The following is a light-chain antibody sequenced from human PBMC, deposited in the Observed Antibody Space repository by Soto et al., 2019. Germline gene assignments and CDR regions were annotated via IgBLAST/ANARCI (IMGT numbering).Light chain of an antibody. CDR3: QQYNNCPYT. J-gene: IGKJ2*01. CDR1: QSVSSY. CDR2: GAS. V-gene: IGKV3-15*01. Sequence: DIVMTQSPSTLSVSLGERVTLSCRASQSVSSYLAWYQQKPGQAPRLLIYGASTRDTGIPARFSGSGSGTEFTLTISSLQSEDFAVYYCQQYNNCPYTFGQGTKLEIK.